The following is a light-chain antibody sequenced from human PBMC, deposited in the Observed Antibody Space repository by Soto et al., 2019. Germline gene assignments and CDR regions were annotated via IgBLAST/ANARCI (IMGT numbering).Light chain of an antibody. Sequence: EIVLTQSPATLSLSPGERATLSCRASQGIGNYLGWYQQKPDQAPRLLIYEVSNTATGIPARFSGGGSGTDFTLTISSLEPEDFAVYYCQQRAQWPITFGQGTRLEIK. CDR2: EVS. CDR1: QGIGNY. V-gene: IGKV3-11*01. J-gene: IGKJ5*01. CDR3: QQRAQWPIT.